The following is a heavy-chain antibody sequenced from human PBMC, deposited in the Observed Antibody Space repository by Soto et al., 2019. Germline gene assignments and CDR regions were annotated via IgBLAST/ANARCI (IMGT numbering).Heavy chain of an antibody. D-gene: IGHD3-9*01. CDR2: ISYDGSNK. CDR3: ANDLRVGALFSAFDI. V-gene: IGHV3-30*18. CDR1: GFTFSSYG. Sequence: QVQLVESGGGVVQPGRSLRLSCAASGFTFSSYGMHWVRQAPGKGLEWVAVISYDGSNKYYADSVKGRFTISRDNSKHKLYLKMNRLRAEDTDVYYSANDLRVGALFSAFDIWGQGTMVTVSS. J-gene: IGHJ3*02.